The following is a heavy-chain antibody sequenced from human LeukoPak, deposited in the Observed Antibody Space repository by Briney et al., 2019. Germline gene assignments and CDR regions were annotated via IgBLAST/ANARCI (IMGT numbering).Heavy chain of an antibody. CDR2: MNPNSGNT. J-gene: IGHJ5*02. CDR3: ARGQKSCTNGVCYTANWFDP. V-gene: IGHV1-8*02. Sequence: ASVNVSXKASGYTFTSYDINCVRQATGQGLEWMGWMNPNSGNTGYAQKFQGRVTMTRNTSISTAYMELSSLRSEDTAVYYCARGQKSCTNGVCYTANWFDPWGQGTLVTVSS. CDR1: GYTFTSYD. D-gene: IGHD2-8*01.